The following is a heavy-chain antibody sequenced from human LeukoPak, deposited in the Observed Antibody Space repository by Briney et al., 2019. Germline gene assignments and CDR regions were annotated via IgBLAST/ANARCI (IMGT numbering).Heavy chain of an antibody. D-gene: IGHD3-10*01. V-gene: IGHV3-30*03. J-gene: IGHJ3*02. Sequence: GGSLRLSCAASGFTFSSCGMHWVRQAPGKGLEWVAVISYDGSNKYYADSVKGRFTISRDNSKNTLYLQMNSLRAEDTAVYYCARIYGSGNDYDAFDIWGQGTMVTVSS. CDR2: ISYDGSNK. CDR1: GFTFSSCG. CDR3: ARIYGSGNDYDAFDI.